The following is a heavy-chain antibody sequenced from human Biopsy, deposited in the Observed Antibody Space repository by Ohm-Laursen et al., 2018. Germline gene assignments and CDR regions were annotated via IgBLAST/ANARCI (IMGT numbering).Heavy chain of an antibody. V-gene: IGHV4-59*01. D-gene: IGHD3-22*01. CDR1: GDSISSYY. J-gene: IGHJ2*01. CDR2: VYYTGST. CDR3: ARDRGFYSDRTVPGYFDL. Sequence: SDTLSLTCPVSGDSISSYYWSWIRQPPGKGLVWIGYVYYTGSTDYNPSLQSRVTISVDTSKNHFSLRLRSVTPADTAIYYCARDRGFYSDRTVPGYFDLWGRGTLVTVSS.